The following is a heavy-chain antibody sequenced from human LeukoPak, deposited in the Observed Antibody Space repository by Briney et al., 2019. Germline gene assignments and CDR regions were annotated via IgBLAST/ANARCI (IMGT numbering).Heavy chain of an antibody. CDR3: ARVPSRGSSGWYY. Sequence: GGSLRLSCAASGFTFSSYEMNWVRQAPGKGLEWVSYISSSGSTIYYADSVKGRFTISRDDAKNSLYLQMNSLRAEDTAVYYCARVPSRGSSGWYYWGQGTLVTVSS. CDR1: GFTFSSYE. V-gene: IGHV3-48*03. D-gene: IGHD6-19*01. CDR2: ISSSGSTI. J-gene: IGHJ4*02.